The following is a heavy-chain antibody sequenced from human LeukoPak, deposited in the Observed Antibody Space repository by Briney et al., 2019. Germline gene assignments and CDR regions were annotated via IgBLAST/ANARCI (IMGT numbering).Heavy chain of an antibody. CDR3: ARASSGYLGLSMDV. CDR1: GGSISSYY. V-gene: IGHV4-59*01. D-gene: IGHD3-22*01. Sequence: SETLSLTCTVSGGSISSYYWSWIRQPPGKGLEWIGYIYYSGSTNYNPSLKSRVTISVDTSKNQFSLKLSSVTAADTAVYYCARASSGYLGLSMDVWGQGTTVTVSS. J-gene: IGHJ6*02. CDR2: IYYSGST.